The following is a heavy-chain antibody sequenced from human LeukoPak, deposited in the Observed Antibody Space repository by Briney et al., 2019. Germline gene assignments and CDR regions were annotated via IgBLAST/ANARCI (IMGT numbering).Heavy chain of an antibody. CDR3: ARDDYGGTFDY. Sequence: PSETLSLTCAVYGGSFSGYYWSWIRQPPGKGLEWIGEINHSGSTNYNPSLKSRVTISVDTSKNQFSLKLSSVTAADTAVYYCARDDYGGTFDYWGQGTLVTVSS. CDR1: GGSFSGYY. J-gene: IGHJ4*02. D-gene: IGHD4-23*01. V-gene: IGHV4-34*01. CDR2: INHSGST.